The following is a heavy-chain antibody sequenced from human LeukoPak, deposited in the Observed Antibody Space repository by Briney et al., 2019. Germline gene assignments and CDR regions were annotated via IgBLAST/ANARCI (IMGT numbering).Heavy chain of an antibody. D-gene: IGHD3-10*01. CDR1: GGSFSGYY. V-gene: IGHV4-34*01. CDR2: INHSGST. Sequence: SETLSLTCAVYGGSFSGYYWSWIRQPPGKGLEWIGEINHSGSTNYNPSLKSRVTISVDTSKNQFSLKLSSVTAADTAVHYCARGLRGFGELSYWGQGTLVTVSS. J-gene: IGHJ4*02. CDR3: ARGLRGFGELSY.